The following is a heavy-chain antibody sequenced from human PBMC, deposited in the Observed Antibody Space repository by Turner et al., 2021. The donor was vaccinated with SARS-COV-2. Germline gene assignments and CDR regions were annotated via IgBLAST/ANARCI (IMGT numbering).Heavy chain of an antibody. Sequence: EVQLVESGGGFVQPGWSLRLTCAATGFTFSSAWMHWVLQAPGKWLLWVSRIKSDGRSTSYADSVKGRLTISRDNAKTSLFLQMNSLRAEDTAVYYWARVFPTDSSVWYRYYYYYGMDVWGQGTTVTVSS. CDR1: GFTFSSAW. V-gene: IGHV3-74*01. CDR2: IKSDGRST. D-gene: IGHD6-19*01. CDR3: ARVFPTDSSVWYRYYYYYGMDV. J-gene: IGHJ6*02.